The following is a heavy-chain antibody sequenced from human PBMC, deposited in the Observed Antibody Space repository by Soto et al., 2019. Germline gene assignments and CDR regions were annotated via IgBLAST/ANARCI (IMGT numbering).Heavy chain of an antibody. D-gene: IGHD3-16*02. CDR3: ARERVMITFGGVIVRFGVDV. Sequence: ASVKVSCKASGYTFTGYYMHWVRQAPGQGLEWMGWINPNSGGTNYAQKFQGWVTMTRDTSISTAYMELSRLRSDDTAVYYCARERVMITFGGVIVRFGVDVWGQGARVTVSS. CDR1: GYTFTGYY. J-gene: IGHJ6*02. CDR2: INPNSGGT. V-gene: IGHV1-2*04.